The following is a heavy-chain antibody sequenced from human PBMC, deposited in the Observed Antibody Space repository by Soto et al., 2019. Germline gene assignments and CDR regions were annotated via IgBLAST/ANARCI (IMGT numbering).Heavy chain of an antibody. Sequence: QVQLVESGGGLVKPGGSLRLSCVASGFTFSHYYMNWIRQAPGKGLEWVAYISSSGSTIYYADSVKGRFTMSRDNTNNTLYLQMNSLRAEDTAIYYCARDGRYASNYDGLDVWGQGTTVTVSS. CDR2: ISSSGSTI. CDR1: GFTFSHYY. CDR3: ARDGRYASNYDGLDV. D-gene: IGHD1-26*01. V-gene: IGHV3-11*01. J-gene: IGHJ6*02.